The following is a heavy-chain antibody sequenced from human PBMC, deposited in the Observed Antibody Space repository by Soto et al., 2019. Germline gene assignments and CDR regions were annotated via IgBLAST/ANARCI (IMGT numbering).Heavy chain of an antibody. CDR2: IYWDDDE. Sequence: QITLKESGPTLVKPTQTLTLTCTFSGFSLYTSGVGVGWIRQPPGKALEWLALIYWDDDERYSPSLKSRLTITKDTSKNQLVLTMTNMDPVDTATYYCVHLSWQNFDHWGQGTLVTVSS. V-gene: IGHV2-5*02. J-gene: IGHJ4*02. D-gene: IGHD3-16*02. CDR3: VHLSWQNFDH. CDR1: GFSLYTSGVG.